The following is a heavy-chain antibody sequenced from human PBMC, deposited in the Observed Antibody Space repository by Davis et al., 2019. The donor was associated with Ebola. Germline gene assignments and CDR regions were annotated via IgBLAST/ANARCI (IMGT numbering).Heavy chain of an antibody. CDR2: IYYSGST. V-gene: IGHV4-59*08. CDR3: AGLYCSSTSCSYGMDV. CDR1: GGSISSYY. D-gene: IGHD2-2*01. J-gene: IGHJ6*02. Sequence: SETLSLTCTVSGGSISSYYWCWIRQPPGKGLEWIVYIYYSGSTNYNPSLKSRVTISVDTSKNQFSLKLSSVTAADTAVYYCAGLYCSSTSCSYGMDVWGQGTTVTVSS.